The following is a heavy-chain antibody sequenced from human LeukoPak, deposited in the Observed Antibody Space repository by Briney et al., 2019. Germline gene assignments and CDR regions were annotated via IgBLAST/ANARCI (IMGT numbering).Heavy chain of an antibody. D-gene: IGHD7-27*01. CDR2: ISPSGTTT. Sequence: ASVKVSCKASGYTFTSYYMQWVRQAPGQGLEWMGIISPSGTTTSYAQRFQGRVTMTRDTSTGTAYLELSSLRSEDSAVYYCVRTPPNWGADFWGQGTLVTVSS. CDR3: VRTPPNWGADF. V-gene: IGHV1-46*01. J-gene: IGHJ4*02. CDR1: GYTFTSYY.